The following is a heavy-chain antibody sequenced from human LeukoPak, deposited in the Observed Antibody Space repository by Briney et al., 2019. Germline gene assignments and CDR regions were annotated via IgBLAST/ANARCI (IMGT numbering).Heavy chain of an antibody. Sequence: PAETLSLTCTVSGGSISSYYWSWIRQPPGKGLEWIGYIYYSGSTSYNPSLKSRVTISVDTSRNQFSLKLSSVTAADTAVYYCARHVYYYGSGSYSDAFDIWGQGTMVTVSS. CDR2: IYYSGST. D-gene: IGHD3-10*01. CDR3: ARHVYYYGSGSYSDAFDI. V-gene: IGHV4-59*08. J-gene: IGHJ3*02. CDR1: GGSISSYY.